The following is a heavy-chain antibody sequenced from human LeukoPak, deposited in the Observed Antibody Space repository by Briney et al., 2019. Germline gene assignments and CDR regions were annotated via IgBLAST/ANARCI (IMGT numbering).Heavy chain of an antibody. J-gene: IGHJ1*01. D-gene: IGHD5-24*01. CDR1: GGTFSNYG. CDR3: ARDSGMATINYFQH. CDR2: IIPLLRTA. Sequence: ASVKVSCKASGGTFSNYGISWVRQAPGHGFEWMGGIIPLLRTANYAQKFEGRLAITADESTRTAYMELSSLRSEDTAVYYCARDSGMATINYFQHWGQGTLVTVSS. V-gene: IGHV1-69*13.